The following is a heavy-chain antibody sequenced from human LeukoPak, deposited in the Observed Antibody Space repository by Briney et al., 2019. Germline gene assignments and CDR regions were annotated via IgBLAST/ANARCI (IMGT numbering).Heavy chain of an antibody. D-gene: IGHD5-12*01. CDR1: GDSVSSGSAD. CDR3: ARDIVAAMDV. Sequence: SQTLSLTCDIFGDSVSSGSADWNWIRQSPSRGLEWLARTYLRSKWYCEYAVSAKGRTTINSDPSKNQFSLHLDSVTPEDTAVYYCARDIVAAMDVWGQGTTVTVSS. J-gene: IGHJ6*02. CDR2: TYLRSKWYC. V-gene: IGHV6-1*01.